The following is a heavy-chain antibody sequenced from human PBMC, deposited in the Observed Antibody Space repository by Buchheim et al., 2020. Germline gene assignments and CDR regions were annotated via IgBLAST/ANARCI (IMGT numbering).Heavy chain of an antibody. CDR1: GYTFTSYY. V-gene: IGHV1-46*01. D-gene: IGHD2-21*01. CDR2: INPSGGST. CDR3: AGAYCGGDCYSWGGIDAFDI. J-gene: IGHJ3*02. Sequence: QVQLVQSGAEVKKPGASVKVSCKASGYTFTSYYMHWARQAPGQGLEWMGIINPSGGSTSYAQKFQGRVTMTRDTSTSTVYMELSSLRSEDTAVYYCAGAYCGGDCYSWGGIDAFDIWGQGT.